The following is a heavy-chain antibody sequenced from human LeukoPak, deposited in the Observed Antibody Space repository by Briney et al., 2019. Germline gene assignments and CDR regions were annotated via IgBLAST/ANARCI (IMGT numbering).Heavy chain of an antibody. J-gene: IGHJ4*02. Sequence: SETLSLTCTVSGGSISSYYWSWIRQPPGKGLEWIGYIYYSGSTNYNPSLRSRVTISVDTSKNQFSLKLSSVTAADTAVYYCARLGVEWELADYWGQGTLVTVSS. CDR3: ARLGVEWELADY. CDR1: GGSISSYY. D-gene: IGHD1-26*01. CDR2: IYYSGST. V-gene: IGHV4-59*08.